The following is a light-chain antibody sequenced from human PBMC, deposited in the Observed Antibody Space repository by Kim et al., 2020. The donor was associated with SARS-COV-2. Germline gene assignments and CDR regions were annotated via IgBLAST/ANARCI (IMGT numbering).Light chain of an antibody. CDR1: SSDIGSYNY. CDR2: DVT. J-gene: IGLJ1*01. V-gene: IGLV2-14*03. CDR3: SSSTTSTIV. Sequence: SPGQSITSSCTGTSSDIGSYNYVSWYQQHPGKAPKLVIFDVTERPSGVSARFSGSKSDNTASLTISGLQAEDEAEYYCSSSTTSTIVFGAGTKVTVL.